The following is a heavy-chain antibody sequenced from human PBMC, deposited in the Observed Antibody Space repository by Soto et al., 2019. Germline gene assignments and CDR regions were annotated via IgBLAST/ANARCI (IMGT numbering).Heavy chain of an antibody. V-gene: IGHV4-34*01. D-gene: IGHD3-3*01. CDR2: INHSGST. J-gene: IGHJ5*02. CDR1: GGSFSGYY. Sequence: SETLSLTCAVYGGSFSGYYWSWIRQPPGKGLEWIGEINHSGSTNYNPSLKSRVTISVDTSKNQFSLKLSSVTAADTAVYYCAREFAITIFGVVIRGRNWFDPWGQGTLVT. CDR3: AREFAITIFGVVIRGRNWFDP.